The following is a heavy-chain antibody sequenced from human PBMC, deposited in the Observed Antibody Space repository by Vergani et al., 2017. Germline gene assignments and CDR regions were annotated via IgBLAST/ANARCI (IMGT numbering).Heavy chain of an antibody. CDR3: ARWGTYYYDSSGYYSYDY. V-gene: IGHV5-10-1*03. J-gene: IGHJ4*02. CDR2: IDPSDSST. D-gene: IGHD3-22*01. CDR1: GYSFTSYW. Sequence: EVQLVQSGAEVKKPGESLRISCKASGYSFTSYWISWVRQMPGKGLEWMGGIDPSDSSTNYSPSFQGHVTISADKSISTSYLQWSSLKASDTAMYYCARWGTYYYDSSGYYSYDYWGQGTLVTVSS.